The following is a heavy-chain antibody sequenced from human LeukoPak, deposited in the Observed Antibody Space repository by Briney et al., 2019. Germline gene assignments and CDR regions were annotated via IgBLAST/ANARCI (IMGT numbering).Heavy chain of an antibody. Sequence: PGGSLRLSCAASGFTFSSYAMSWVRQAPGKGLEWVSAISGSGGSTYYADSVKGRFTISRDNSNNTLFLHMSSLRPEDTAVYYCAKDRRSGTLYFFDSWGQGTLVAVSS. CDR2: ISGSGGST. J-gene: IGHJ4*02. CDR1: GFTFSSYA. D-gene: IGHD1-1*01. V-gene: IGHV3-23*01. CDR3: AKDRRSGTLYFFDS.